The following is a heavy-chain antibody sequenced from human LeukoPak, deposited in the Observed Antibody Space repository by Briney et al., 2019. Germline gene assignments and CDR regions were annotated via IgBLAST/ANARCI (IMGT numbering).Heavy chain of an antibody. J-gene: IGHJ4*02. Sequence: ASVKVSCKASGYTFTSYYMHWVRQAPGRGLEWMGIINPSGGSTSYAQKFQGRVTMTRDTSTSTVYMELSSLRSEDTAVYYCARVRVGEDRYDSSGPLDYWGQGTLVTVSS. D-gene: IGHD3-22*01. CDR1: GYTFTSYY. CDR3: ARVRVGEDRYDSSGPLDY. CDR2: INPSGGST. V-gene: IGHV1-46*01.